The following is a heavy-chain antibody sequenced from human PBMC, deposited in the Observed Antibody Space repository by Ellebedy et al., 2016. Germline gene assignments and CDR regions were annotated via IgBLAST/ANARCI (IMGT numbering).Heavy chain of an antibody. V-gene: IGHV4-59*12. D-gene: IGHD4-23*01. Sequence: SETLSLTCTVSGGSIRSYYWSWIRQPPGKGLEWIGYIYDSGSTTYNPSLKSRVTMSVDTSKNQFSLKLSSVTAADTAVFFCARGWIAAGDNFYFDYWGQGTLVTVSS. CDR1: GGSIRSYY. CDR2: IYDSGST. CDR3: ARGWIAAGDNFYFDY. J-gene: IGHJ4*02.